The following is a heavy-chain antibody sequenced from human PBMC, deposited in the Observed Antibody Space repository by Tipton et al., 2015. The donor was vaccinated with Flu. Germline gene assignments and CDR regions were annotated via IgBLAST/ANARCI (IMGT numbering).Heavy chain of an antibody. J-gene: IGHJ5*02. CDR2: TYYRSKWYN. CDR3: AKGPRFTGSGWFDP. V-gene: IGHV6-1*01. D-gene: IGHD1-26*01. CDR1: GDSVSSSSGA. Sequence: LVKPTQTLSLTCAVSGDSVSSSSGAWNWIRQSPSRGLEWLGRTYYRSKWYNDYATSVKSRIIINADISKNQFSLHLNSVTPGDTAVYSCAKGPRFTGSGWFDPWGQGTLVTVSS.